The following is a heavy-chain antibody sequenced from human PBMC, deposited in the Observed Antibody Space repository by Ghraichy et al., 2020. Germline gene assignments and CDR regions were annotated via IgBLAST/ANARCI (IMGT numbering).Heavy chain of an antibody. J-gene: IGHJ6*02. V-gene: IGHV4-59*01. CDR1: GGSIKHYY. CDR2: LYNSGST. CDR3: ARGWMVQGVIAYGMDV. D-gene: IGHD3-10*01. Sequence: ETLSLTCTVSGGSIKHYYWSWIRQPPGKGLEWIGYLYNSGSTTYNPSLKSRVTISADTSKNQFSLQLSSVTAADTAVYYCARGWMVQGVIAYGMDVWGQGTTVTVSS.